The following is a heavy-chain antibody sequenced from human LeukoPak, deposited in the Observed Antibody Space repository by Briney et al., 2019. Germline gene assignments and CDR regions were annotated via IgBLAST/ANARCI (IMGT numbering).Heavy chain of an antibody. J-gene: IGHJ4*02. CDR1: GFTFSGYA. Sequence: GRSLRLSCAASGFTFSGYAMHWVRQAPGKGLEWVAVISYAGSNKYYADSVKGRFTISRDNSKNTLYLQMNSLRAEDTAIYYCARGPVAGPSDYWGQGTLVTVSS. CDR3: ARGPVAGPSDY. CDR2: ISYAGSNK. D-gene: IGHD6-19*01. V-gene: IGHV3-30-3*01.